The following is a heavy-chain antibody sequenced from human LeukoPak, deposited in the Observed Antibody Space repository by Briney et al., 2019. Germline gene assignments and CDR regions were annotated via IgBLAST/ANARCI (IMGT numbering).Heavy chain of an antibody. CDR2: IYHSGST. J-gene: IGHJ1*01. CDR3: ARSAIVGATTVQH. D-gene: IGHD1-26*01. CDR1: GGSISSSNW. V-gene: IGHV4-4*02. Sequence: SETLSLTCAVSGGSISSSNWWSWVRPPPGKGLEWIGEIYHSGSTNYNPSLKSRVTISVDKSKNQFSLKLSSVTAADTAVYYCARSAIVGATTVQHWGQGTLVTVSS.